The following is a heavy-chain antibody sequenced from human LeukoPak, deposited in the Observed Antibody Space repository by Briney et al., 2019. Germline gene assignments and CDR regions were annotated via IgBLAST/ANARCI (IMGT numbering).Heavy chain of an antibody. V-gene: IGHV1-18*01. CDR1: GYTFSTHG. CDR2: ISAYNGNT. CDR3: ARGRSTLGAAGTTLDY. J-gene: IGHJ4*02. Sequence: ASVKVSCKASGYTFSTHGISWVRQAPGQGLEWMGWISAYNGNTNYAEKIQGRVTMTTDTSTSTAYMELRSLRSDDTAVYYCARGRSTLGAAGTTLDYWGQGTLVTVSS. D-gene: IGHD6-13*01.